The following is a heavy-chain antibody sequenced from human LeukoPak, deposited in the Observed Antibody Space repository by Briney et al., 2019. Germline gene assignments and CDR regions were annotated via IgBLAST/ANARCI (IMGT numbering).Heavy chain of an antibody. J-gene: IGHJ5*02. V-gene: IGHV4-59*01. Sequence: SETLSLTCTVSGGSISSYYWSWIRQPPGKGLEWLGYIHYSGSTYYNPSLKSRVTISVDTSKNQFSLEVTSVTAADTAVYYCARDRRAGQSGYWFDPWGQGTLVTVSS. D-gene: IGHD3-22*01. CDR2: IHYSGST. CDR1: GGSISSYY. CDR3: ARDRRAGQSGYWFDP.